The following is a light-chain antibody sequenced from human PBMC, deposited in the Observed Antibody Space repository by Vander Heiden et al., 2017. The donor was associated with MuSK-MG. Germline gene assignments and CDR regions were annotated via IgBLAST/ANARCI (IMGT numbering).Light chain of an antibody. CDR2: GAS. CDR1: QTLSNN. Sequence: EIVLTQSPGTLSVSPGERVTLSCRASQTLSNNLAWYQQRPGQSPRLLIYGASTRVTGIPARFSDSGSATEFTLTISSLQSEDTAVYFCHQYNDWPFTFGHGTKVHI. J-gene: IGKJ3*01. V-gene: IGKV3-15*01. CDR3: HQYNDWPFT.